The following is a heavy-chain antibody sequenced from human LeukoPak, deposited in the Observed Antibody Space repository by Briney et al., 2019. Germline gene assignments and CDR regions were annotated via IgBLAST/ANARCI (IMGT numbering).Heavy chain of an antibody. CDR2: IKSDGSTT. CDR1: GFTFSNDR. Sequence: GRSLRLSCAASGFTFSNDRMHWVRQAPGKGLVWVSHIKSDGSTTDYADSVKGRFTISRDNAKNTLYLEMNSLRADDTAMYYCVRGLGDYWGQGALVTVSS. D-gene: IGHD3-16*01. CDR3: VRGLGDY. V-gene: IGHV3-74*01. J-gene: IGHJ4*02.